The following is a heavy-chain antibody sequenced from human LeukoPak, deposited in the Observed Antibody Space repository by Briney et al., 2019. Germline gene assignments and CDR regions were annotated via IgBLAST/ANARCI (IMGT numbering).Heavy chain of an antibody. CDR3: AKANYDFWSGYSFDY. CDR2: ISWNSGSI. V-gene: IGHV3-9*01. Sequence: PGGSLRLSCAASGFTFDDYAMHWVRQAPGKGLEWVSGISWNSGSIGYADSVKGRFAISRDNAKNSLYLQMNSLRAEDTALYYCAKANYDFWSGYSFDYWGQGTLVTVSS. J-gene: IGHJ4*02. D-gene: IGHD3-3*01. CDR1: GFTFDDYA.